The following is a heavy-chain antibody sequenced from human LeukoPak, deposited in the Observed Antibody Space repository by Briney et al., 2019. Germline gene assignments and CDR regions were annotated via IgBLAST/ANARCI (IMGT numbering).Heavy chain of an antibody. D-gene: IGHD3-10*02. Sequence: GGSLRLSCTASGFTFSGAWMTWVRQAPGKGLVWVSRINSDGSSTSYADSVKGRFTISRANAKNSLYLQMNSLRAEDTAVYYCAELGITMIGGVWGKGTTVTISS. CDR2: INSDGSST. J-gene: IGHJ6*04. V-gene: IGHV3-74*01. CDR1: GFTFSGAW. CDR3: AELGITMIGGV.